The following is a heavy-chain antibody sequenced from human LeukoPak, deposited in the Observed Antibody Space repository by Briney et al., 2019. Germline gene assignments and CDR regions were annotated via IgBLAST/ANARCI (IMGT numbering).Heavy chain of an antibody. J-gene: IGHJ4*02. CDR1: GGSINSSSYY. D-gene: IGHD5-24*01. CDR2: IYYSGST. Sequence: SETLSLTCTVSGGSINSSSYYWGWIRQPPGKGLEWIGSIYYSGSTYYNPSLKSRVTISVDTSKNQFSLKLSSVTAADTAVYYCATNGGGYNFYFDYWGQGTLVTVSS. V-gene: IGHV4-39*01. CDR3: ATNGGGYNFYFDY.